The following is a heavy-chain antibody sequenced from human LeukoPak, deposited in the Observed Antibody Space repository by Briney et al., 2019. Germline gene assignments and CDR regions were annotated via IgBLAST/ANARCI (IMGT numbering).Heavy chain of an antibody. D-gene: IGHD3-22*01. J-gene: IGHJ3*02. Sequence: ASVKVSCKASGYTFTGYYMHWVRQAPGQGLEWMGWINPNSGGTNYAQKFQGRVTMTRDTSISTAYMELSRLRSDDTAVYYCARGCNYYDSSGYCAFDIWGQGTMVTVSS. CDR2: INPNSGGT. CDR3: ARGCNYYDSSGYCAFDI. CDR1: GYTFTGYY. V-gene: IGHV1-2*02.